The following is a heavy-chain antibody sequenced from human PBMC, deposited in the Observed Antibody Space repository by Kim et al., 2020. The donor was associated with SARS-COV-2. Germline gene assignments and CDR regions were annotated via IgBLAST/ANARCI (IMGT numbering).Heavy chain of an antibody. Sequence: GTANYAQKFQGRVTITADESTSTAYMELSSLRSEDTAVYYCARDWGYMDVWGKGTTVTVSS. J-gene: IGHJ6*03. CDR3: ARDWGYMDV. D-gene: IGHD3-16*01. CDR2: GTA. V-gene: IGHV1-69*01.